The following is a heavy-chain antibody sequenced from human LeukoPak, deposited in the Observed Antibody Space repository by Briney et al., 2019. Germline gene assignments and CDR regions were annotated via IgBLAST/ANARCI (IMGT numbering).Heavy chain of an antibody. CDR2: IIPIFGTA. V-gene: IGHV1-69*06. CDR3: ARERYPGIAAAAFDY. J-gene: IGHJ4*02. CDR1: GGTFSSNA. D-gene: IGHD6-13*01. Sequence: SVKVSCKASGGTFSSNAISWVRQAPGQGLEWMGGIIPIFGTANYAQKFQGRVTITADKSTSTAYMELSSLRSEDTAVYYCARERYPGIAAAAFDYWGQGTLVTVSS.